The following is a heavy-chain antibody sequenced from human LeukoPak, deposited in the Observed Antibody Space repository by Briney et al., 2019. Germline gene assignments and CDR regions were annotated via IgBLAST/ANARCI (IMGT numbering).Heavy chain of an antibody. D-gene: IGHD1-20*01. CDR3: NTFNWNSPLDY. J-gene: IGHJ4*02. CDR2: IRSKTSGGTT. V-gene: IGHV3-15*01. CDR1: GFTFSDAW. Sequence: PGGSLRLSCTASGFTFSDAWVTWVRQAPGKGLEWVGRIRSKTSGGTTDYAAPVNGRFTISRDDSKNTIFLQMNSLKTEDTAVYYCNTFNWNSPLDYWGQGTLVTVSS.